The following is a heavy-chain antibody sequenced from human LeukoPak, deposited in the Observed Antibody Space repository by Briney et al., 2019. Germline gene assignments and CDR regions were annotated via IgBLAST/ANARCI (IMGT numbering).Heavy chain of an antibody. V-gene: IGHV4-39*01. D-gene: IGHD5-18*01. Sequence: SETLSLTRTVSGGSISSSSYYWGWMRQPPGKGLEWIGSIYYSGSTYYNPSLKSRVTISVDTSNNQFSLKLSSVTAADTAVYYCASRGRGYSYGYDYWGQGTLVTVSS. J-gene: IGHJ4*02. CDR2: IYYSGST. CDR1: GGSISSSSYY. CDR3: ASRGRGYSYGYDY.